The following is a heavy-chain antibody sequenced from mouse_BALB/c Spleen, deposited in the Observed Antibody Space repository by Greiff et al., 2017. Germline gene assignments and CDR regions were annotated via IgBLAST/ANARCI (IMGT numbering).Heavy chain of an antibody. CDR1: GYTFTSYW. V-gene: IGHV1-7*01. Sequence: VQLQESGAELAKPGASVKMSCKASGYTFTSYWMHWVKQRPGHGLEWIGYINPSTGYTEYNQKFKDKATLTADKSSSTAYMQLSSLTSEDSAVYYCARLNWDDAMDYWGQGTSVTVSS. J-gene: IGHJ4*01. CDR3: ARLNWDDAMDY. D-gene: IGHD4-1*01. CDR2: INPSTGYT.